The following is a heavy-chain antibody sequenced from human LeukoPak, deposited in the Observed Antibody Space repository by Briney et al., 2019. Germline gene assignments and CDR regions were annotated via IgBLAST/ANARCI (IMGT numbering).Heavy chain of an antibody. J-gene: IGHJ4*02. CDR1: GFTFSNHG. CDR3: ARDRLEAVTDDDYFDY. V-gene: IGHV3-33*01. Sequence: GGSLRLSCAASGFTFSNHGMHWVRQAPGKGPEWVALIWYDGSNKYYGDSVKGRFTISRDNSKNTVHLQMNSLRAEDTGVYYCARDRLEAVTDDDYFDYWGQGTLVTVSS. CDR2: IWYDGSNK. D-gene: IGHD2-21*02.